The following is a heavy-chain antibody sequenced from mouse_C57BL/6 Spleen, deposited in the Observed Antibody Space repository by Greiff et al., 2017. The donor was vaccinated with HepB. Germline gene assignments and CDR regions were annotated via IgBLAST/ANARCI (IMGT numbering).Heavy chain of an antibody. CDR3: ARLAIYDGYYGNFDD. J-gene: IGHJ2*01. CDR1: GFNIKNTY. V-gene: IGHV14-3*01. D-gene: IGHD2-3*01. Sequence: EVKLMESVAELVRPGASVKLSCTASGFNIKNTYMHWVKQRPEQGLEWIGRIDPANGNTKYAPKFQGKATITADTSSNTAYLQLSSLTSEDTAIYYCARLAIYDGYYGNFDDWGQGTTLTVSS. CDR2: IDPANGNT.